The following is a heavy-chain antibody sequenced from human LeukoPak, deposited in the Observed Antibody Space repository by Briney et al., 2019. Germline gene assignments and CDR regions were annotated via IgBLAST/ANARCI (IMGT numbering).Heavy chain of an antibody. CDR1: GGTFSSYA. Sequence: ASVKVSCKASGGTFSSYAISWVRQAPGQGLEWMGRITPIFGTANYAQKFQGRVTITADKSTSTAYMELSSLRSEDTAVYYCATGAGAYDYGGKEIDYWGQGTLVTVSS. CDR2: ITPIFGTA. V-gene: IGHV1-69*06. D-gene: IGHD4-23*01. CDR3: ATGAGAYDYGGKEIDY. J-gene: IGHJ4*02.